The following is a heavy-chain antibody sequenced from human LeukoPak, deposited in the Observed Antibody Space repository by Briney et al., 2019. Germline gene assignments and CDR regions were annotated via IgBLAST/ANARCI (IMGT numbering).Heavy chain of an antibody. J-gene: IGHJ5*02. V-gene: IGHV3-7*01. CDR3: ARGILKQQLVRWFDP. CDR1: GFTFSSYE. CDR2: IKQDGSEK. D-gene: IGHD6-13*01. Sequence: PGGSLRLSCAASGFTFSSYEMNWVRQAPGKGLEWVANIKQDGSEKYYVDSVKGRFTISRDNAKNSLYLQMNSLRAEDTAVYYCARGILKQQLVRWFDPWGQGTLVTVSS.